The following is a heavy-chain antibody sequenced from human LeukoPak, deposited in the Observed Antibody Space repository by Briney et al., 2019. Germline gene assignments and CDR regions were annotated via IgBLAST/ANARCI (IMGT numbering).Heavy chain of an antibody. J-gene: IGHJ4*02. CDR2: MNPNSGNT. V-gene: IGHV1-8*03. Sequence: GASVKVSFKASGYTFTSYDINWVRQATGQGLEWMGWMNPNSGNTGYAQKFQGSVTITRNTSISTAYMELSSLRSEDTAVYYCARGQYYYGSGSGDYFDYWGQGTLVTVSS. D-gene: IGHD3-10*01. CDR1: GYTFTSYD. CDR3: ARGQYYYGSGSGDYFDY.